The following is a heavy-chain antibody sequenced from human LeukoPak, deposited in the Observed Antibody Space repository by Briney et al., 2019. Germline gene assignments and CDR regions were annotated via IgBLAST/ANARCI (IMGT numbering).Heavy chain of an antibody. Sequence: SETLSLTCAVYGGSFSGYYWSWIRQPPGKGLEWIGEINHSGNTYYNPSLKSRVTISVDTSKIQFSLKLTSVTAADTAVYYCARDPDYWGQGTLVTVSS. CDR1: GGSFSGYY. CDR2: INHSGNT. V-gene: IGHV4-34*01. CDR3: ARDPDY. J-gene: IGHJ4*02.